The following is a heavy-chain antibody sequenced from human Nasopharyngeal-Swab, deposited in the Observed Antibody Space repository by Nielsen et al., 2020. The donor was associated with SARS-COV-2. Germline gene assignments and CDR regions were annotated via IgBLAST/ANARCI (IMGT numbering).Heavy chain of an antibody. D-gene: IGHD3-10*01. Sequence: GESLKISCEVSGFPFDDFAMHWVRQVPGQGLEWVAGTNWNGVNTDYADSVEGRFTISRDSAKTSLYLQMNSLRAEDTAVYYCARDLSLNFDLWGRGTLVTVSS. CDR1: GFPFDDFA. CDR3: ARDLSLNFDL. J-gene: IGHJ2*01. CDR2: TNWNGVNT. V-gene: IGHV3-20*04.